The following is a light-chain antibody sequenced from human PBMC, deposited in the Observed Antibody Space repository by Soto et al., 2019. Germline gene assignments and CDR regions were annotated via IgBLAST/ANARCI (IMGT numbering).Light chain of an antibody. J-gene: IGLJ1*01. CDR3: SSHTSSNTRV. V-gene: IGLV2-14*03. CDR1: GSDVGAYDY. Sequence: QSDLTQPASVSGSPGQSIAISCTGTGSDVGAYDYVSWYQQHPDRAPKLIIYEVSNRPSGISNRFSGSKSVNTATLTISGLQAEDEADYYCSSHTSSNTRVFGTGTKLTVL. CDR2: EVS.